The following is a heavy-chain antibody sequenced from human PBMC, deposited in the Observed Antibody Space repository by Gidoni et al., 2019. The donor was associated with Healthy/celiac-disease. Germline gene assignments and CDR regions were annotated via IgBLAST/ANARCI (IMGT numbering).Heavy chain of an antibody. CDR1: GFTVSSNY. Sequence: EVQLVESGGGLVQPGGSLSLSCAASGFTVSSNYMSWVRQAPGKGLEWVSVIDSGGSTYYADSVKGRFTISRDNSKNTLYLQMNSLRAEDTAVYYCARRRFDSSGYHAVDYWGQGTLVTVSS. CDR3: ARRRFDSSGYHAVDY. CDR2: IDSGGST. V-gene: IGHV3-66*02. J-gene: IGHJ4*02. D-gene: IGHD3-22*01.